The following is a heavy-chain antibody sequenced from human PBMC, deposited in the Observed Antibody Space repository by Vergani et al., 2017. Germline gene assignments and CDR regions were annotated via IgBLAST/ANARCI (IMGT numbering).Heavy chain of an antibody. J-gene: IGHJ4*02. D-gene: IGHD3-22*01. CDR1: GFTFSACP. Sequence: EVQLLQSGGGVIQPGGSVRLSCAASGFTFSACPMTWVRQAPGKGLEWVSAISARYPSTYYADSVTGRFTISRDNSKNKLYLQMNSLRAEDTAVYYCAGLSYDTAPYLQGGYDCWGQGTLVSVSS. CDR2: ISARYPST. CDR3: AGLSYDTAPYLQGGYDC. V-gene: IGHV3-23*01.